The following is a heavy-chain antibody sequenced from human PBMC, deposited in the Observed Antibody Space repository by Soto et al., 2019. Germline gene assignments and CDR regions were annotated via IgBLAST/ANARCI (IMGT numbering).Heavy chain of an antibody. V-gene: IGHV4-59*01. CDR2: ISYSGST. Sequence: QSLTCTVSGGSIISDYWSWIRQPPGKGLEWIGYISYSGSTNYNPSLKSLVTISVDTSRNQFSLNLSSVTAADTAVYYCARVLSGSSLFDYWRQRTLVTVPS. CDR1: GGSIISDY. D-gene: IGHD1-26*01. J-gene: IGHJ4*02. CDR3: ARVLSGSSLFDY.